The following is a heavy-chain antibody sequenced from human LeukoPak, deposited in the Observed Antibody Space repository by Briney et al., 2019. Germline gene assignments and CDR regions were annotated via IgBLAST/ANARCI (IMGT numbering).Heavy chain of an antibody. J-gene: IGHJ4*02. CDR3: GLIRWPVGSNWFRSTGYFYF. Sequence: QTLTMTCTFSGYTFNPIPMSVAWVRQPPGKALEWLARIQSDGDTEYMPDLKTRLAISKDSSNTQVVVTMTYMDPVDTTPCHGGLIRWPVGSNWFRSTGYFYFGGQGYRVTVSA. CDR2: IQSDGDT. CDR1: GYTFNPIPMS. V-gene: IGHV2-70*11. D-gene: IGHD3-10*01.